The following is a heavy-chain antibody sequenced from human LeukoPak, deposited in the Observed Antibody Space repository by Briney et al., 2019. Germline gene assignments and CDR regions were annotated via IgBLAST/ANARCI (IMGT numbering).Heavy chain of an antibody. J-gene: IGHJ4*02. D-gene: IGHD2-15*01. CDR3: ARGFGIFRDY. Sequence: GSLRLSCAASGFTVSSNYMSWIRQPPGKGLEWIGSIYYSGSTYYNPSLKSRVTISVDTSKNQFSLKLSSVTAADTAVYYCARGFGIFRDYWGQGTLVTVSS. CDR2: IYYSGST. V-gene: IGHV4-39*01. CDR1: GFTVSSNY.